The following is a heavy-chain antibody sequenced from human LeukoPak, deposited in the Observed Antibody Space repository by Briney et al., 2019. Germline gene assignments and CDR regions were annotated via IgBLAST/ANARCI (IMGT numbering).Heavy chain of an antibody. CDR1: GFSLSTYG. CDR2: ITGTGGST. J-gene: IGHJ4*02. CDR3: AKDHGTAVAGFYY. V-gene: IGHV3-23*01. Sequence: GGSLRLSCAASGFSLSTYGVSWVRQPPGKRLEWVSGITGTGGSTYYADSVKGRFTVSRDTSKNTLYLQMNSLRAEDTAIYYCAKDHGTAVAGFYYWGQGTLVTVSS. D-gene: IGHD6-19*01.